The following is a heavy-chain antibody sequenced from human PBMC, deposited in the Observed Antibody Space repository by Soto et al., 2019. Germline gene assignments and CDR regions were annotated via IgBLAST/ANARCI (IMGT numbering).Heavy chain of an antibody. CDR3: ARLVYDTRLNYMYFDF. CDR2: IFHDGTA. Sequence: SEALYITCAVSGVSLSSGNWWKWVRQSPQRGLEYIGEIFHDGTANYYPSFERRVAISVDTSKNQFSLKLTSVTAADTAIYFCARLVYDTRLNYMYFDFWGQGTLVTVSS. D-gene: IGHD3-10*01. CDR1: GVSLSSGNW. J-gene: IGHJ4*02. V-gene: IGHV4-4*02.